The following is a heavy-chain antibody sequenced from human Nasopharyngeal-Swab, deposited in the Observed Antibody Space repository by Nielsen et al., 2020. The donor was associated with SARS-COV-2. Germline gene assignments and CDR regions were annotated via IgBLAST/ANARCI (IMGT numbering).Heavy chain of an antibody. Sequence: GVSLRLSCAASGFTFSSYSMNWVRQAPGKGLEWVSSISSSSSYIYYADSVKGRFTISRDNAKNSLYLQMNSLRAEDTAVYYCARRDTVTLYYYYGRDVWGQGTTVTVSS. CDR2: ISSSSSYI. CDR1: GFTFSSYS. J-gene: IGHJ6*02. D-gene: IGHD4-11*01. V-gene: IGHV3-21*01. CDR3: ARRDTVTLYYYYGRDV.